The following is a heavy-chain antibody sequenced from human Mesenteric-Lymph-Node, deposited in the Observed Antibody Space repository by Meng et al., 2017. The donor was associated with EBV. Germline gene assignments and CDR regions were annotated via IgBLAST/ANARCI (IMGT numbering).Heavy chain of an antibody. CDR2: IYYSGST. CDR3: ARGRHGYKIWTYFDH. D-gene: IGHD5-24*01. CDR1: GGSISTYY. J-gene: IGHJ4*02. V-gene: IGHV4-59*01. Sequence: QVPLQESGPGLVKPSETLSLTCTVSGGSISTYYWTWIRQAPGKGLEWIGYIYYSGSTTYNPSLESRVTISVDTSENQFSMRLNSMTAADTAVYYCARGRHGYKIWTYFDHWGQGALVTVSS.